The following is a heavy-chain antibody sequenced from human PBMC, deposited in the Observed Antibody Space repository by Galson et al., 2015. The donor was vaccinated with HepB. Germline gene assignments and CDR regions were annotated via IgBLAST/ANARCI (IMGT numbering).Heavy chain of an antibody. Sequence: SVKVSCKVSGYTLTELSMHWVRQAPGKGLEWMGGFDPEDGETIYAQKFQGRVTMTEDTSTDTAYMELSSLRSEDTAVYYCARESPYCGGDCSTTYYGMDVWGQGTTVTVSS. J-gene: IGHJ6*02. V-gene: IGHV1-24*01. D-gene: IGHD2-21*02. CDR1: GYTLTELS. CDR2: FDPEDGET. CDR3: ARESPYCGGDCSTTYYGMDV.